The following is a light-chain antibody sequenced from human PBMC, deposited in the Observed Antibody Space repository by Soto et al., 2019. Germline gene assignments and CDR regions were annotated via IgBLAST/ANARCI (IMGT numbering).Light chain of an antibody. CDR2: DAS. V-gene: IGKV1-39*01. Sequence: DIQMTQSPSYLSASVGDRVTITCRASQTISTYLNWYQQKPGKAPRLLIYDASSLLSGVPSRFSGSGSGTDFTLTISSLQPEDFATYYCQQSYSTPYTFGQGTKVDI. CDR3: QQSYSTPYT. J-gene: IGKJ2*01. CDR1: QTISTY.